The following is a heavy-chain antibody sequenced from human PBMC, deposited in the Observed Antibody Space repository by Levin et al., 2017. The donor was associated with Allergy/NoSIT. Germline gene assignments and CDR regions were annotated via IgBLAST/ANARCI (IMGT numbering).Heavy chain of an antibody. V-gene: IGHV4-59*01. Sequence: SETLSLTFTVSGGSISSYYWSWIRQPPGKGLEWIGYIYSSGSTNYNPSLKSRVTISVDTSKNQFSLKLSSVTAADTAVYYCARAGSSPQKHDYWGQGTLVTVSS. D-gene: IGHD6-13*01. J-gene: IGHJ4*02. CDR2: IYSSGST. CDR3: ARAGSSPQKHDY. CDR1: GGSISSYY.